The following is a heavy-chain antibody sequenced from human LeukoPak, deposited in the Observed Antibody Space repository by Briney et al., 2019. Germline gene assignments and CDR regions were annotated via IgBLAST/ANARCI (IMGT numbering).Heavy chain of an antibody. CDR2: IYYSGST. CDR3: ARVHGSGSYYTPFFDY. J-gene: IGHJ4*02. D-gene: IGHD3-10*01. Sequence: SETLSLTCTVSGGSLSSYYWSWIRQPPGKGLEWIGYIYYSGSTNYNPSLKSRVTISVDTSKNQFSLKLSSVTAADTAVYYCARVHGSGSYYTPFFDYWGQGTLVTVSS. V-gene: IGHV4-59*01. CDR1: GGSLSSYY.